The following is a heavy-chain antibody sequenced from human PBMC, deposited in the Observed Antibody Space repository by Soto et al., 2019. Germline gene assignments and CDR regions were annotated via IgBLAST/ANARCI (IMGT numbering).Heavy chain of an antibody. CDR2: IWYDGSNK. J-gene: IGHJ6*02. CDR1: GFTFSSYC. Sequence: PGGSLRLSCAASGFTFSSYCMHWVRQAPGKGLEWVAVIWYDGSNKYYADSVKGRFTISRDNSKNTLYLQMNSLRAEDTAVYYCASTGANYYYYGMDVWGQGTTVTVSS. D-gene: IGHD3-10*01. V-gene: IGHV3-33*01. CDR3: ASTGANYYYYGMDV.